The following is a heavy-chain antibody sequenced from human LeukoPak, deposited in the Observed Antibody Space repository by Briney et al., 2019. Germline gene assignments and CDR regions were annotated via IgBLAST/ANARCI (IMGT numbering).Heavy chain of an antibody. CDR1: GGSISSGSYY. CDR2: IYTSGST. V-gene: IGHV4-61*02. J-gene: IGHJ3*02. Sequence: SGTLSLTCTVSGGSISSGSYYWSWIRQPAGKGLEWIGRIYTSGSTNYNPSLKSRVTISVDTSKNQFSLKLSSVTAADTAVYYCAREVQGDAFDIWGQGTMVTVSS. CDR3: AREVQGDAFDI.